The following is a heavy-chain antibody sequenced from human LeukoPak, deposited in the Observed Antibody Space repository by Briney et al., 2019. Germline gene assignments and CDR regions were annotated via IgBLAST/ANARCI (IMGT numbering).Heavy chain of an antibody. CDR1: GGTFSSYA. Sequence: SVKVSCKASGGTFSSYAISWVRQAPGQGLEWMGGIIPIFGTANYAQKFQGRVTITADESTSTAYMELSSLRSEDTAVYYCARGKDYGTIFGVVIAYYYYGMDVWGQGTTVTVSS. V-gene: IGHV1-69*01. J-gene: IGHJ6*02. CDR2: IIPIFGTA. D-gene: IGHD3-3*01. CDR3: ARGKDYGTIFGVVIAYYYYGMDV.